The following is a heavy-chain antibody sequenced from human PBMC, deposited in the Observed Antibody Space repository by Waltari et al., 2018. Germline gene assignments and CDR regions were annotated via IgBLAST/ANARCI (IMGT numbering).Heavy chain of an antibody. J-gene: IGHJ4*02. CDR3: ARDQRLNDYGDLVFDY. V-gene: IGHV4-31*03. CDR2: IYHSGST. Sequence: QVQLQESGPGLVKPSQTLSLTCTVSGGSISSGGYYWSWIRQHPGKGLEGIGYIYHSGSTYYNPSLKSRVTISVDRSKNQFSLKLSSVTAADTAVYYCARDQRLNDYGDLVFDYWGQGTLVTVSS. D-gene: IGHD4-17*01. CDR1: GGSISSGGYY.